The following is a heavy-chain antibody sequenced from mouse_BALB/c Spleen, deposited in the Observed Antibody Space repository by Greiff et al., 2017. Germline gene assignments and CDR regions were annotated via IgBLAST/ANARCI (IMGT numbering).Heavy chain of an antibody. CDR3: ARSGYGYDYFDY. J-gene: IGHJ2*01. D-gene: IGHD1-2*01. CDR1: GFTFSSFG. V-gene: IGHV5-17*02. CDR2: ISSGSSTI. Sequence: EVQVVESGGGLVQPGGSRKLSCAASGFTFSSFGMHWVRQAPEKGLEWVAYISSGSSTIYYADTVKGRFTISRDNPKNTLFLQMTSLRSEDTAMYYCARSGYGYDYFDYWGQGTTLTVSS.